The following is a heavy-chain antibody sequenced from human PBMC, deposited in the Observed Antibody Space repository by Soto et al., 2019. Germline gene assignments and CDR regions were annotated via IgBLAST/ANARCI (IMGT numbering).Heavy chain of an antibody. CDR1: GDSVTSQY. CDR3: ATSYGKAWYTY. Sequence: SETLSLTCSFSGDSVTSQYLTLIRQSPEKGLEWIGYMHYTGVSHYNPSLKRPLTLPVARSKNQFTLQLPSVTVADTPVYYCATSYGKAWYTYWGQGTQVTVYS. CDR2: MHYTGVS. D-gene: IGHD1-1*01. V-gene: IGHV4-59*02. J-gene: IGHJ4*02.